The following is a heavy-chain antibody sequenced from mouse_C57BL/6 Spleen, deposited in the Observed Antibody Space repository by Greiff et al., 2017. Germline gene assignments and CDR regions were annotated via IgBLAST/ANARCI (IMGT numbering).Heavy chain of an antibody. CDR2: IDPSDSET. Sequence: VQLQQPGAELVRPGSSVKLSCKASGYTFTSYWMHWVKQRPIQGLEWIGNIDPSDSETHYNQKFKDKATLTVDKSSSTAYMQLSSLTSEDSAVYYGARVIGHGYDPQDYAMDYWGQGTSVTVSS. J-gene: IGHJ4*01. CDR1: GYTFTSYW. CDR3: ARVIGHGYDPQDYAMDY. V-gene: IGHV1-52*01. D-gene: IGHD2-2*01.